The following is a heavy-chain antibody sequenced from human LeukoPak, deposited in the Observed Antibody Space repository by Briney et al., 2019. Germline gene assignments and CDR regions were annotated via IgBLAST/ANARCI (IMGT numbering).Heavy chain of an antibody. D-gene: IGHD3-16*01. CDR3: VKGGAYKNFHH. V-gene: IGHV3-43D*04. Sequence: QPGGSLRLSCVASGFTFDDYATHWVRQAPGNGLEWVSLISWDGGTTYYEDSVKGRFTISRDNSKNSLYLQVNSLRAEDTALYYCVKGGAYKNFHHGARETGVTV. CDR1: GFTFDDYA. CDR2: ISWDGGTT. J-gene: IGHJ4*02.